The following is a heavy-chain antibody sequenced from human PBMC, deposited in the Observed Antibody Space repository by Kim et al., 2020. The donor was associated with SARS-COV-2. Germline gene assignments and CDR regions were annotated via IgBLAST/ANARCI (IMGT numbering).Heavy chain of an antibody. D-gene: IGHD4-4*01. V-gene: IGHV3-30*04. CDR1: GFTFSSYA. J-gene: IGHJ6*02. CDR3: ARDTVTTHRSWRNGYYYYYGMDV. CDR2: ISYDGSNK. Sequence: GGSLRLSCAASGFTFSSYAMHWVRQAPGKGLEWVAVISYDGSNKYYADSVKGRFTISRDNSKNTLYLQMNSLRAEDTAVYYCARDTVTTHRSWRNGYYYYYGMDVWGQGTTVTVSS.